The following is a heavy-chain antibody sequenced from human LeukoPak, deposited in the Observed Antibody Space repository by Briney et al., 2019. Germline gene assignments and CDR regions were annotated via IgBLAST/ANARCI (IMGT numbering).Heavy chain of an antibody. CDR3: ARASYGMDV. CDR2: IKHDGREK. J-gene: IGHJ6*02. CDR1: GFIFSSYW. Sequence: PGGSLRLSCAASGFIFSSYWMTWVRQAPGEGLEWVASIKHDGREKYYVDSVKGRFTISKDNPKNSLYLQMYSLRTDDTAVYYCARASYGMDVWGQGTTVTVSS. V-gene: IGHV3-7*01.